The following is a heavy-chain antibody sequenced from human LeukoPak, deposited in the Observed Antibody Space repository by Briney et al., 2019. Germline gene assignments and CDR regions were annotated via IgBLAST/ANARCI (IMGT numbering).Heavy chain of an antibody. CDR1: GFTFSSYW. CDR2: IKQDGSEK. V-gene: IGHV3-7*01. CDR3: AREGNRRSFDY. D-gene: IGHD1-14*01. Sequence: GGSLRLSCAASGFTFSSYWMSWVRQAPGKGLEWVANIKQDGSEKYYVDSVKGRITISRDNAKNSLYLQMNSLRAEDTAVYYCAREGNRRSFDYWGQGTLVTVSS. J-gene: IGHJ4*02.